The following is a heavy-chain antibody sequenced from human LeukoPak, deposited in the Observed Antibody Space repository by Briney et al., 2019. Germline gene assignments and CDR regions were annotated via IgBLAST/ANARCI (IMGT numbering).Heavy chain of an antibody. Sequence: GGSLGLSCAASGFTFSSYWMSWVRQAPGKGLEWVANIKQDGSEKYYVDSVKGRFTISRDNAKNSLYLQMNSLRAEDTAVYYCASLGCSYGGTYYFDYWGQGTLVTVSS. D-gene: IGHD5-18*01. J-gene: IGHJ4*02. CDR1: GFTFSSYW. CDR2: IKQDGSEK. V-gene: IGHV3-7*01. CDR3: ASLGCSYGGTYYFDY.